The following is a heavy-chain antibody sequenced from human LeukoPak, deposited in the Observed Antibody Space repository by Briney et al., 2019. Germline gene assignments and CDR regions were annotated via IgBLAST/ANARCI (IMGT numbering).Heavy chain of an antibody. CDR3: ARDGRYCGSTSCRLNWFDP. V-gene: IGHV1-46*01. J-gene: IGHJ5*02. Sequence: ASVKVSCKVSGYTFTTYYMHWVRQAPGQGLINPSGGSTSYAQKFQGRVTMTRDTSTSTIYMELSSLRSEDTAVYYCARDGRYCGSTSCRLNWFDPWGQGTLVTVSS. CDR2: INPSGGST. D-gene: IGHD2-2*01. CDR1: GYTFTTYY.